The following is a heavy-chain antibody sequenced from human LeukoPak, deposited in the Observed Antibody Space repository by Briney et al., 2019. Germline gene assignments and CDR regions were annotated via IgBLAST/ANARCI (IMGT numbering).Heavy chain of an antibody. J-gene: IGHJ4*02. D-gene: IGHD1-14*01. CDR2: IGTAGEI. CDR3: ARDFMYNVNCAGC. CDR1: GFTFSSYD. Sequence: GGSLRLSCAASGFTFSSYDIHWVRQATGKGLEWVSGIGTAGEIYYPGSVKGRFTISRENAKNSLYLQMNSLRAGDTAVYYCARDFMYNVNCAGCWGQGTLVTVSS. V-gene: IGHV3-13*01.